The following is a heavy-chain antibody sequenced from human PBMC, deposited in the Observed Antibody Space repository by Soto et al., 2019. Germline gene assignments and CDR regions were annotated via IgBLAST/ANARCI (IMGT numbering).Heavy chain of an antibody. CDR3: AKGPVGESYSYFDS. D-gene: IGHD1-26*01. V-gene: IGHV3-23*01. CDR2: VGSSGHYT. CDR1: GFTFSNYA. Sequence: EVQLLESGGGLVQPGGSLRVSCAASGFTFSNYAMSWLRHVPGKGLEWVSTVGSSGHYTYYADSVKGRFTISRDNSKNTLFLQMNSLGAEDTAVYYCAKGPVGESYSYFDSWGQGTQVTISS. J-gene: IGHJ4*02.